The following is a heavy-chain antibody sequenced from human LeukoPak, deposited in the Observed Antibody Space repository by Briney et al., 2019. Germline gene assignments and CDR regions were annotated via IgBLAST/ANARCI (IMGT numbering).Heavy chain of an antibody. V-gene: IGHV1-3*03. CDR1: RYTFTGYY. CDR2: INPGNGDT. Sequence: ASVKVSCKASRYTFTGYYMHWVRQAPGQGLEWMGWINPGNGDTRYGPEFQGRVTISSDTSASTAYMELRILRSEDMAVYYCTLYNHWGQGTLVTVSS. J-gene: IGHJ5*02. CDR3: TLYNH. D-gene: IGHD2-2*02.